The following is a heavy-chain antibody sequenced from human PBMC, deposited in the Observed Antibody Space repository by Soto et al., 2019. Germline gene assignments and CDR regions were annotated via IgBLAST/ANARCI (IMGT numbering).Heavy chain of an antibody. CDR1: GFTFSSYA. Sequence: PGGSLRLSCAASGFTFSSYAMHWVRQAPGKGLEWVAVISYDGSNKYYADSVKGRFTISRDNSKNTLYLQMNSLRAEDTAVYYCARGVRGVIIRLYGMDVWGQGTTVTVSS. J-gene: IGHJ6*02. CDR2: ISYDGSNK. CDR3: ARGVRGVIIRLYGMDV. D-gene: IGHD3-10*01. V-gene: IGHV3-30-3*01.